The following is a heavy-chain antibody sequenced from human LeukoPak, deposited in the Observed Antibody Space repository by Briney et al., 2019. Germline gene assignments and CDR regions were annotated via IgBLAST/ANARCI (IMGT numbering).Heavy chain of an antibody. D-gene: IGHD4-17*01. CDR3: VYGDSRDY. CDR1: GFTFSDYT. Sequence: PGGSLRLSCAASGFTFSDYTMNWVRQAPGKGLEWISSIGHDDYKYYVDSVKGRFTISRDNAKNSLYLQMDSLRAEDTAVYFCVYGDSRDYWGQGTLVTVSS. V-gene: IGHV3-69-1*01. J-gene: IGHJ4*02. CDR2: IGHDDYK.